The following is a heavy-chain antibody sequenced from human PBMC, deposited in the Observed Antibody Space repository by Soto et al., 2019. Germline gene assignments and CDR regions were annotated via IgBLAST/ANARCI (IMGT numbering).Heavy chain of an antibody. CDR3: ARGSDYYDSSGYEENAFDI. D-gene: IGHD3-22*01. J-gene: IGHJ3*02. Sequence: GGSLRLSCAASGFTFSSYGMHWVRQAPGKGLEWVAVIWYDGSNKYYADSVKGRFTISRDNSKNTLYLQMNSLRAEDTAVYHCARGSDYYDSSGYEENAFDIWGQGTMVTVSS. V-gene: IGHV3-33*01. CDR2: IWYDGSNK. CDR1: GFTFSSYG.